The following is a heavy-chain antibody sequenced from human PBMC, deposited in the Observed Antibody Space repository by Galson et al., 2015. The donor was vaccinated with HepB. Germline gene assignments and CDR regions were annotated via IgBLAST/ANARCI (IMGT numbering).Heavy chain of an antibody. CDR1: GFIFSGST. Sequence: SLRLSCAASGFIFSGSTVHWVRQASGKGLEWVGHIKNKPNNYATAYAVSVRGRFTISRDDSKNLAYLEMNSLTIEDTAVYYCTRVGAASDDFDYWGQGILVTVSS. D-gene: IGHD6-13*01. CDR2: IKNKPNNYAT. J-gene: IGHJ4*02. V-gene: IGHV3-73*01. CDR3: TRVGAASDDFDY.